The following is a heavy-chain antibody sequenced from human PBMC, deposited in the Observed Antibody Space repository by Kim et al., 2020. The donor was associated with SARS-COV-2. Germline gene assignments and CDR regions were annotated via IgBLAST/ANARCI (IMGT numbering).Heavy chain of an antibody. V-gene: IGHV3-11*01. Sequence: GGSLRLSCAASGFSFSDYYMIWIRQAPGKGLELVSYMSSSGSIIHYADSVKGRFTISRDNRKNSMYLQMNSLRAEDTAVYHCARDRGVLGFLELLSDWGQGTLVTVSS. CDR1: GFSFSDYY. J-gene: IGHJ4*02. CDR2: MSSSGSII. D-gene: IGHD3-3*01. CDR3: ARDRGVLGFLELLSD.